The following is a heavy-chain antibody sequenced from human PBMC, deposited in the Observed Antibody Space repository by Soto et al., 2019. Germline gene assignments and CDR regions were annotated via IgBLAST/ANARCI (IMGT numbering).Heavy chain of an antibody. CDR3: AKAPLSKVYGMDTVYYHGMDV. V-gene: IGHV3-30*04. J-gene: IGHJ6*02. CDR2: ISYDGRKK. Sequence: QVQLVESGGGVVQPGRSLRLSCETSGFTFSNYAMHWVRQAPGKGLEWVAVISYDGRKKFYADSVKGRFTFSRDNSKNTLYLQMTTLRAEDTALYYCAKAPLSKVYGMDTVYYHGMDVWGQGTTVTVSS. D-gene: IGHD5-18*01. CDR1: GFTFSNYA.